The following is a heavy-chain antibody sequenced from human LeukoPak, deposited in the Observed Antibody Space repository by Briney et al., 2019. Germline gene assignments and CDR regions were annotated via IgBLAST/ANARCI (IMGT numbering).Heavy chain of an antibody. CDR1: GYTFTSYD. CDR3: ARGVGRRSYQLLLRHYYYGMDV. J-gene: IGHJ6*02. Sequence: ASGKVSCKASGYTFTSYDINWVRQATGQGLEWMGWRNPNSGNTGYAQKFEGRVTMTRNTSISTAYMELSSLRSEDTVVYYCARGVGRRSYQLLLRHYYYGMDVWGQGTTVTVSS. D-gene: IGHD2-2*01. V-gene: IGHV1-8*01. CDR2: RNPNSGNT.